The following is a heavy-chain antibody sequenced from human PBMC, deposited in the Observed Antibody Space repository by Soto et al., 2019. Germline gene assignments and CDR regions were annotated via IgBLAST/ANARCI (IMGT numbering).Heavy chain of an antibody. CDR1: GFSFNTSG. J-gene: IGHJ6*02. CDR3: ATQVLVTNYFYYGIEV. V-gene: IGHV3-30*03. D-gene: IGHD1-26*01. Sequence: QVQLVESGGGVVQPGRALRLSCAASGFSFNTSGMHWVRQAPGKGLEWVAVIAFDGSQEFYGDSVRGRFTISRDNSKNTLFLQLTSLTPEETAVYYCATQVLVTNYFYYGIEVWGQGTTVTVSS. CDR2: IAFDGSQE.